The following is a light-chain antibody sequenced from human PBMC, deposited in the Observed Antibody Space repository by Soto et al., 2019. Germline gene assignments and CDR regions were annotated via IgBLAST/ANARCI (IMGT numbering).Light chain of an antibody. CDR1: QSISSY. J-gene: IGKJ4*01. V-gene: IGKV1-39*01. CDR3: QESYSTPPLT. Sequence: DIQMTQSPSSLSASLGDRVTITCRASQSISSYLNRYQQKPGKAPKPLIYAASSLQSGVTSRFSGSGSGTDFTLTISSLQPEDFATYYCQESYSTPPLTFGGGTKVEIK. CDR2: AAS.